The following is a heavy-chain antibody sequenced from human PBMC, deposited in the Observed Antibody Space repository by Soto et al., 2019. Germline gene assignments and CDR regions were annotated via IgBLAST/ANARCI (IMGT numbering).Heavy chain of an antibody. CDR2: INPDAGAT. D-gene: IGHD2-2*01. CDR1: VYSFTTYH. Sequence: ASVKVSCKASVYSFTTYHIHWVRQAPGQGLGWMGLINPDAGATNYAQRFQGRLRLTRDTSTSTVYMELRSLRFDDTAVYYCARGDIVLVPASEGNWFDPWGQGTLVTVSS. J-gene: IGHJ5*02. V-gene: IGHV1-46*01. CDR3: ARGDIVLVPASEGNWFDP.